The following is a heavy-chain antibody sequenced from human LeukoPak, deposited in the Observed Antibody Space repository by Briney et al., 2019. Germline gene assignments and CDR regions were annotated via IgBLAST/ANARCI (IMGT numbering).Heavy chain of an antibody. CDR2: INHSGST. J-gene: IGHJ4*02. V-gene: IGHV4-34*01. Sequence: TASETLSLTCAVYGGSFSGYYWSWVRQPPGKGLEWVGEINHSGSTNYKPSLKSRVTITVDTSKHQFSLKLSSVTAADTAVYYCARGTPNYYDSSGYSNFDYWGQGTLVTVSS. CDR1: GGSFSGYY. CDR3: ARGTPNYYDSSGYSNFDY. D-gene: IGHD3-22*01.